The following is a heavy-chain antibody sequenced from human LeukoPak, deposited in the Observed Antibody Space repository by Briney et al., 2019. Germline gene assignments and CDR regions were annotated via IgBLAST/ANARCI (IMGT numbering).Heavy chain of an antibody. CDR3: XXGTTXGDSGSSSFDY. Sequence: GGSLRLSCAASGFTFSSYAMSWVRQAPGKGLEWVSAITGSGGSTYYADSVKGRFTISRDNSKNTLYLRMNSLRADDTAVYYCXXGTTXGDSGSSSFDYWGQGTLVTVSS. CDR1: GFTFSSYA. D-gene: IGHD3-10*01. J-gene: IGHJ4*02. V-gene: IGHV3-23*01. CDR2: ITGSGGST.